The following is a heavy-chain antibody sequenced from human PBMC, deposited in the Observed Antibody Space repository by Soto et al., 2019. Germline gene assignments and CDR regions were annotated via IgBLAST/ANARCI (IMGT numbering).Heavy chain of an antibody. CDR3: ARVVEATVTADY. Sequence: QVQLVQSGAEVKKPGASVKVSCKASGYTFTTYGISWVRQAPGQGLEWMGWISAYNGNTNYAQSLQGRVTMTTDTSTSTAFMDLRSLTSDDTAVYYCARVVEATVTADYWRKGTLVAVSS. CDR1: GYTFTTYG. D-gene: IGHD4-17*01. CDR2: ISAYNGNT. V-gene: IGHV1-18*01. J-gene: IGHJ4*02.